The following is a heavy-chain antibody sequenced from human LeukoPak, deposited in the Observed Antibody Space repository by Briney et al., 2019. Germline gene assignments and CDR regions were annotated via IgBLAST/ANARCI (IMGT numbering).Heavy chain of an antibody. D-gene: IGHD1-26*01. Sequence: SETLSLTCTVSGGSISSYCWSWIRQPPGKGLQWIWYIYYSGSTNYNPSLKSRVTISVDTSKNQFSLKLSSVTAADTAVYYCARVWSTEFVWQWELLSNYGMDVWGQGTTVTVSS. CDR3: ARVWSTEFVWQWELLSNYGMDV. CDR1: GGSISSYC. V-gene: IGHV4-59*01. CDR2: IYYSGST. J-gene: IGHJ6*02.